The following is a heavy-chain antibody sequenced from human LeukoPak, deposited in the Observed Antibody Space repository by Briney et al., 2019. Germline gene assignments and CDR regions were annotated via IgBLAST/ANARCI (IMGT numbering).Heavy chain of an antibody. D-gene: IGHD3-10*01. CDR3: ARGRGYGSGSYPDYFDY. J-gene: IGHJ4*02. V-gene: IGHV4-59*12. CDR1: GGSISSYY. Sequence: SETLSLTCTVSGGSISSYYWSWIRQPPGKGLEWIGYIYYSGSTNYNPSLKSRVTISVDTSKNQFSLKLSSVTAADTAVYYCARGRGYGSGSYPDYFDYWGQGTLVTVSS. CDR2: IYYSGST.